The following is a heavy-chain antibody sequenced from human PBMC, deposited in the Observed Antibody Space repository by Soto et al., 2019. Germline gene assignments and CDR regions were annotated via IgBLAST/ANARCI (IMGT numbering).Heavy chain of an antibody. J-gene: IGHJ6*02. CDR1: GGSISRGGYY. CDR3: ARDSVDTAMVTPYGMDV. Sequence: QVQLQESGPGLVKPSQTLSLTCTVSGGSISRGGYYWSWIRQHPGKGLEWIGYIYYSGSTYYNPSLKSRVTISVHTSKNQYSLKLSSMTAADTAVYYCARDSVDTAMVTPYGMDVWGQGTTVTVSS. D-gene: IGHD5-18*01. CDR2: IYYSGST. V-gene: IGHV4-31*03.